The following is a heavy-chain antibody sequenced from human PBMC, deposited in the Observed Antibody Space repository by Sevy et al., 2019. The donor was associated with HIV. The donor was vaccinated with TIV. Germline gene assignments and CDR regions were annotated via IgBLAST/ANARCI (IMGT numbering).Heavy chain of an antibody. D-gene: IGHD1-26*01. CDR1: GGTFDTYS. J-gene: IGHJ3*02. Sequence: AAVKVSCKASGGTFDTYSISWLRQAPGQGLEWMGVIVPLFGTRNYTQKFQGRVTITADPSTNTAYMELSSLRSEDSAVFYCARDRDIAFSGGDAFDIWGQGTPVTVSS. CDR3: ARDRDIAFSGGDAFDI. CDR2: IVPLFGTR. V-gene: IGHV1-69*13.